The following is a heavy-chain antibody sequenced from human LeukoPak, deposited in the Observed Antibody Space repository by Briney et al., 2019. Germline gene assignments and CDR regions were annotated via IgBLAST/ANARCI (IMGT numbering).Heavy chain of an antibody. CDR2: ISGSGGST. CDR1: GFTFSSYA. D-gene: IGHD6-13*01. Sequence: GGSLRLSCAASGFTFSSYAISWVRQAPGKGLEWVSTISGSGGSTYYADSVKGRFTISRDNSKNTLYLQMNSLRAVDTAVYYCARDLLVAASGNDYWGQGTLVTVSS. CDR3: ARDLLVAASGNDY. J-gene: IGHJ4*02. V-gene: IGHV3-23*01.